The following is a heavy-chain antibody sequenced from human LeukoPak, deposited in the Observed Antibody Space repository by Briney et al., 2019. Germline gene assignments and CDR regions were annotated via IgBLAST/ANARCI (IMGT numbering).Heavy chain of an antibody. Sequence: SEALSLTCTLSGGSPSSYYSSWIRHPPGKGLEWVGYIYYSGSANYNPYPRRRATIPVDTSKHQSSRNLSAATAAATPVYYCSRVSLSQFDYWGEGTLVTASS. CDR3: SRVSLSQFDY. V-gene: IGHV4-59*01. CDR2: IYYSGSA. J-gene: IGHJ4*02. CDR1: GGSPSSYY.